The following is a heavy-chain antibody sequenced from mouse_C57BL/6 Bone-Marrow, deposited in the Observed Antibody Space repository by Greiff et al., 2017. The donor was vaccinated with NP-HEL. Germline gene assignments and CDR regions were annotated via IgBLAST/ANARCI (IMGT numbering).Heavy chain of an antibody. Sequence: VKLMESGAELVRPGASVTLSCKASGYTFTDYEMHWVKQTPVQGLEWIGAIDPETGGTAYNQKFKGKAILTADKSSSTAYMELRSVTSEDSAVYYCNRWDFDYWGQGTTLTVSS. V-gene: IGHV1-15*01. J-gene: IGHJ2*01. CDR1: GYTFTDYE. CDR2: IDPETGGT. CDR3: NRWDFDY. D-gene: IGHD1-1*02.